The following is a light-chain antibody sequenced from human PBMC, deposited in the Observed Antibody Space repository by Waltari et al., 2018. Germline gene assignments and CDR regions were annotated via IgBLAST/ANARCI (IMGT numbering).Light chain of an antibody. CDR2: TAS. V-gene: IGKV1-39*01. J-gene: IGKJ2*01. CDR3: QQSFRIPYT. CDR1: QIINTF. Sequence: DIQLTQSPSSLSASVGDRESITCRASQIINTFLNWYQQKPGEAPKLLIFTASRMPGGVPSRFSGTGSATEFSLTIRSLQPVDFATYFCQQSFRIPYTFGQGTNLDI.